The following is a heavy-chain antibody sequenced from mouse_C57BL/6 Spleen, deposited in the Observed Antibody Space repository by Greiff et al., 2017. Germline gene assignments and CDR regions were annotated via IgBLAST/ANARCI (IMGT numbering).Heavy chain of an antibody. CDR1: GYTFTSYW. V-gene: IGHV1-64*01. Sequence: QVQLQQSGAELVKPGASVKLSCKASGYTFTSYWMHWAKQRPGHGLEWIGMIHPNSGSTNYNEKFKGKDTLTVDKSSSTAYMQFSSLTSEASAIYNCAKEDYYAMDYWGQGTSVTVSS. J-gene: IGHJ4*01. CDR3: AKEDYYAMDY. CDR2: IHPNSGST.